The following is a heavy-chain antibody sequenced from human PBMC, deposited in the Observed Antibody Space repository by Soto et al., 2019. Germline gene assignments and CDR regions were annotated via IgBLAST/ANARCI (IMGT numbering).Heavy chain of an antibody. D-gene: IGHD1-1*01. Sequence: QVHLVQSGVEVKTPGASVKVSCQASGYTFFTYDISWVRQAPGQGLEWMGWISTYSGDTKYAQKFQGGVTMTTDTSTTTAYLELRSLSSDDTAVDYCARHHGPTTSEKWVDPWGQGPLVTVSS. CDR2: ISTYSGDT. V-gene: IGHV1-18*01. J-gene: IGHJ5*02. CDR3: ARHHGPTTSEKWVDP. CDR1: GYTFFTYD.